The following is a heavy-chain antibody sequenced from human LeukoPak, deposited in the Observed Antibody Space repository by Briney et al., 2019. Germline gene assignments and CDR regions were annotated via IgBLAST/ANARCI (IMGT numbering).Heavy chain of an antibody. J-gene: IGHJ4*02. V-gene: IGHV3-33*01. CDR2: IWYDGSNK. CDR1: GFTFSSYG. CDR3: ARGTKSRYSGYDFYY. D-gene: IGHD5-12*01. Sequence: GGSLRLSCAASGFTFSSYGMHWVRQAPGKGLEWVAVIWYDGSNKYYADSVKGRFTISRDNSKNTLYLQMNSLRAEDTAVYYCARGTKSRYSGYDFYYWGQGTLVTVSS.